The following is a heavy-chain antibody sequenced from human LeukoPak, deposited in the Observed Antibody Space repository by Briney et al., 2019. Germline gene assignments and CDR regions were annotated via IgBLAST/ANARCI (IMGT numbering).Heavy chain of an antibody. J-gene: IGHJ4*02. V-gene: IGHV3-74*01. CDR2: INSDGSGA. CDR1: GSTFSSYW. CDR3: ARDSLSSGCLDY. Sequence: QTGGSLRLSCAASGSTFSSYWMHWVRQAPGKGLVWVSRINSDGSGATYADSVKGRFTISRDNAKSTLYLQLNSLGAEDTAVYYCARDSLSSGCLDYWGQGTLVTVSS. D-gene: IGHD3-22*01.